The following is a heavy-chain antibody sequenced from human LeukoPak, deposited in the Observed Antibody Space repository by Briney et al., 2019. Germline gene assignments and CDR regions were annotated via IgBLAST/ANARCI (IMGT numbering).Heavy chain of an antibody. CDR2: IKQDGSEK. Sequence: GGSLRLSCAASGFTFSSYWMSWVRQAPGKGLEWVANIKQDGSEKYYVDSVKGRFTISRDNAKNSLYLQMNSLRAEDTAVYYCARVGDYYYYFIHVWGKGTTVTISS. J-gene: IGHJ6*03. CDR3: ARVGDYYYYFIHV. V-gene: IGHV3-7*01. CDR1: GFTFSSYW.